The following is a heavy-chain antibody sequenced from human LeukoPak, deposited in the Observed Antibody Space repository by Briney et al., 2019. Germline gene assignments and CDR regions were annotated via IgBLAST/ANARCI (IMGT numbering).Heavy chain of an antibody. CDR3: AREPGIAAAGVY. J-gene: IGHJ4*02. V-gene: IGHV4-39*07. CDR1: GGSISSSSYY. Sequence: SETLSLTCTVSGGSISSSSYYWGWIRQPPGKGLEWIGSIYYSGSTYYNPSLKSRVTISVDTSKNQFSLKLSSVTAADTAVYYCAREPGIAAAGVYWGQGTLVTVSS. CDR2: IYYSGST. D-gene: IGHD6-13*01.